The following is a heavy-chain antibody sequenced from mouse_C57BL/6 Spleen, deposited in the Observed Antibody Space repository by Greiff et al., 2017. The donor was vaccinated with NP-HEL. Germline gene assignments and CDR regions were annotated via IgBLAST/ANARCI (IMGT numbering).Heavy chain of an antibody. D-gene: IGHD1-1*01. V-gene: IGHV1-20*01. J-gene: IGHJ4*01. CDR1: GYSFTGYF. CDR3: AREEITTVPYYYAMDY. Sequence: EVQLQQSGPELVKPGDSVKISCKASGYSFTGYFMNWVMQSHGKSLEWIGRINPYNGDTFYNQKFKGKATLTVDKSSSTAHMELRSLTSEDSAVYYCAREEITTVPYYYAMDYWGQGTSVTVSS. CDR2: INPYNGDT.